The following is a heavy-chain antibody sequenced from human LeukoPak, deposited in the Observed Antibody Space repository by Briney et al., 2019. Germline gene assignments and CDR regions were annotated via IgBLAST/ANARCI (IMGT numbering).Heavy chain of an antibody. CDR2: IYTSGST. CDR3: AREAAAGTLYYYYYMDV. V-gene: IGHV4-4*07. Sequence: SETLSLTCTVSGGSISSYYWSWIRQPAGKGLEWIGRIYTSGSTNYNPSLKSRVTMSVDTSKNQFSLKLSSVTAADTAVYYCAREAAAGTLYYYYYMDVWGKGTTVTISS. D-gene: IGHD6-13*01. J-gene: IGHJ6*03. CDR1: GGSISSYY.